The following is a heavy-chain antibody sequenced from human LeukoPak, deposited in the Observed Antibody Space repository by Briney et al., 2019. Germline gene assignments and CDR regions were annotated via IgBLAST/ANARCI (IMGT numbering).Heavy chain of an antibody. Sequence: GGSLRLSCVASGFTVSDRFMSWVRQAPGKGLEWVSIYYSGGDSTSYADSVKGRFTISRDSSKNTLYLEMNDLRAEDTAVYYCARERYCGGDCYSFAFDIWGQGTMVTVS. D-gene: IGHD2-21*02. CDR2: YYSGGDST. CDR3: ARERYCGGDCYSFAFDI. CDR1: GFTVSDRF. V-gene: IGHV3-66*01. J-gene: IGHJ3*02.